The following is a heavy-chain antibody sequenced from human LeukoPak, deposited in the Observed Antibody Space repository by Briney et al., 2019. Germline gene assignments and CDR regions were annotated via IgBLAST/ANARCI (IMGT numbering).Heavy chain of an antibody. V-gene: IGHV4-34*01. D-gene: IGHD3-10*01. CDR2: INHSGST. CDR3: ARGTYYYGSGPDLPELDFDY. CDR1: GGSFSGYY. Sequence: PSETLSLTCAVYGGSFSGYYWSWIRQPPGKGLEWIGEINHSGSTNYNPSLKSRVTISVDTSKNQFSLKLSSVTAADTAVYYCARGTYYYGSGPDLPELDFDYWGQGTLVTVSS. J-gene: IGHJ4*02.